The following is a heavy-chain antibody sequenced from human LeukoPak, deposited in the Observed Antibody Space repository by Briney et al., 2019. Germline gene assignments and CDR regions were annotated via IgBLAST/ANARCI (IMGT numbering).Heavy chain of an antibody. CDR2: IYYSGST. Sequence: NPSETLSLTCTVSGGSISSYYWSWIRQPPGKGLEWIGYIYYSGSTNYNPSLKSRVTISVDTSKNQFSLKLSSVTAADTAVYYCAATVVTPLGDDAFDIWGQGTMVTVSS. J-gene: IGHJ3*02. V-gene: IGHV4-59*01. CDR1: GGSISSYY. CDR3: AATVVTPLGDDAFDI. D-gene: IGHD4-23*01.